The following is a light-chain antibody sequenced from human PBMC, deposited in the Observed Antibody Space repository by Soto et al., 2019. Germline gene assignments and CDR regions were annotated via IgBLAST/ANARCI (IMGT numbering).Light chain of an antibody. Sequence: ETVLTQCPVTLSGSPGERATLSCGASQRVSSNLAWYQQKPGQPPRLLIYGASTRVTGIPARFSGSASGTEFTLTISSLQSEDFALYYCQQYDKWPWTFGQGTKVDI. J-gene: IGKJ1*01. CDR1: QRVSSN. CDR3: QQYDKWPWT. CDR2: GAS. V-gene: IGKV3-15*01.